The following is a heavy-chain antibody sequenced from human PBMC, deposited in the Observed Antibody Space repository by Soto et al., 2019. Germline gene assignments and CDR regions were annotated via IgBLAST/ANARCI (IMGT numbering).Heavy chain of an antibody. Sequence: PGGSLRLSCAASGFTVSSNYMSWVRQAPGKGLEWVSVIYSGGSTYYADSVKGRFTISRDNSKNTLYLQMNSLRAEDTAVYYCARDMGETSGYWYFDYWGQGTLVTVSS. V-gene: IGHV3-53*01. D-gene: IGHD3-22*01. CDR2: IYSGGST. J-gene: IGHJ4*02. CDR3: ARDMGETSGYWYFDY. CDR1: GFTVSSNY.